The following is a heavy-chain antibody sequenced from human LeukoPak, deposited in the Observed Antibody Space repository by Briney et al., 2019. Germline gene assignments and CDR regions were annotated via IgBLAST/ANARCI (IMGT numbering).Heavy chain of an antibody. Sequence: ASVKVSCKASGYTFTGYYMHWVRQAPGQGLEWMGWINPNSGGTNHAQKFQGRVTMTRDTSISTAYMELSRLRSDDTAVYYCARDTGIAAPHGPDYWGQGTLVTVSS. D-gene: IGHD6-13*01. J-gene: IGHJ4*02. V-gene: IGHV1-2*02. CDR1: GYTFTGYY. CDR2: INPNSGGT. CDR3: ARDTGIAAPHGPDY.